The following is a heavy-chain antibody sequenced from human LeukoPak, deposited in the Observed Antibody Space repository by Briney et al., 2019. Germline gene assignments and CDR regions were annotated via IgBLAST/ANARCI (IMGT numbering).Heavy chain of an antibody. CDR1: GFTFSNYE. Sequence: GSLRLPCAASGFTFSNYEINWVRQAPGRGLEWISYISGSGTSIYHANSVKGRFTISRDNAKNSVYLQMNSLRAEDTAVYYCARETYYGSGSYSDFALDYWGQGTLVTVSS. J-gene: IGHJ4*02. CDR2: ISGSGTSI. CDR3: ARETYYGSGSYSDFALDY. D-gene: IGHD3-10*01. V-gene: IGHV3-48*03.